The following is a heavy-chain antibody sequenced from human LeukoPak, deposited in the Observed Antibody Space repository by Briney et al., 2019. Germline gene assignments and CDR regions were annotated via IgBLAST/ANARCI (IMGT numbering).Heavy chain of an antibody. D-gene: IGHD3-22*01. J-gene: IGHJ6*02. CDR2: ISSSGSTI. CDR3: ARVRYDRSGYFYGMDV. CDR1: GFTFSDYY. V-gene: IGHV3-11*01. Sequence: GGSLRLSCAASGFTFSDYYMSWIRQAPGKGLEWVSYISSSGSTIYYADSVKGRFTISRDNSKDMLYLQMNSLRVEDTAIYHCARVRYDRSGYFYGMDVWGQGTTVTVSS.